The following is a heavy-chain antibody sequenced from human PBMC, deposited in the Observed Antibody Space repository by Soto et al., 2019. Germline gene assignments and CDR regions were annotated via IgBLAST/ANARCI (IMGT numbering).Heavy chain of an antibody. CDR2: IYYSGST. CDR3: ARARHVAAAGKNWFDP. V-gene: IGHV4-39*01. CDR1: GSAITSSRYY. Sequence: SVSRSFTGTVCGSAITSSRYYGCVMHQPPGKGLEWIGSIYYSGSTYYNPSLKSRVTISVDTSKDQFSLRLSSVTAADTAVYYCARARHVAAAGKNWFDPWGQGTLVTAPQ. J-gene: IGHJ5*02. D-gene: IGHD6-13*01.